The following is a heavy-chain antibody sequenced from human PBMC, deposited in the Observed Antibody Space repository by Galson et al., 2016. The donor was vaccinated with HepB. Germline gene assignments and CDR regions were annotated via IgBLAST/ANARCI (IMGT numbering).Heavy chain of an antibody. CDR1: GFSLTTSEMS. CDR2: INWDDDK. V-gene: IGHV2-70*01. Sequence: ALVKPTQTLTLTCSFSGFSLTTSEMSVSWIRQPPGKALEWLALINWDDDKYYRASLKTRLTISKDTSKNQVLLTMANVDPVDTATYYCARMPIREPAAMFNSDWYFDVWGRGTLVTVSS. J-gene: IGHJ2*01. D-gene: IGHD2-2*01. CDR3: ARMPIREPAAMFNSDWYFDV.